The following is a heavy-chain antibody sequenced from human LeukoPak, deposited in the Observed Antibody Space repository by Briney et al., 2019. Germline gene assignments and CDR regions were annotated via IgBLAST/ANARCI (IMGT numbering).Heavy chain of an antibody. J-gene: IGHJ4*02. CDR2: ISGSGGST. CDR3: AKDGQFWSGPYYFDY. Sequence: GGSLRLSCAASGFTFSSYAMSWVRQAPGKGLEWVSAISGSGGSTYYADSVKGRFTISRDNSKNTLYLQMNSLRAEDTAVYYCAKDGQFWSGPYYFDYWGQGTLVTVSS. V-gene: IGHV3-23*01. D-gene: IGHD3-3*01. CDR1: GFTFSSYA.